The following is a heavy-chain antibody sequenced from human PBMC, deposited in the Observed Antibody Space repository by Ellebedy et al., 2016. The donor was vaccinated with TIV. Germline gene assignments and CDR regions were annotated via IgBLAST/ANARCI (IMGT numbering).Heavy chain of an antibody. CDR1: GGSFSGYY. V-gene: IGHV4-34*01. D-gene: IGHD3-22*01. J-gene: IGHJ4*02. Sequence: GSLRLSXAVYGGSFSGYYWSWIRQPPGKGLEWIGEINHSGSTNYNPSLKSRVTISVDTSKNQFSLKLSSVTAADTAVYYCARAKRMGITMIVVVPFDYWGQGTLVTVSS. CDR3: ARAKRMGITMIVVVPFDY. CDR2: INHSGST.